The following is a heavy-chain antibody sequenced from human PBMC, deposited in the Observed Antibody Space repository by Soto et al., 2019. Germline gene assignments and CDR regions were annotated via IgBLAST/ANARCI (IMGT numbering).Heavy chain of an antibody. D-gene: IGHD6-6*01. V-gene: IGHV1-69*13. Sequence: GASVKVSCKASGGTFSSYAISWVRQAPGQGLEWMGGTIPIFGTANYAQKFQGRVTITADESTSTAYMELSSLRSEDTAVYYCARSEYSSSWVFDYWGQGTLVTVSS. CDR2: TIPIFGTA. J-gene: IGHJ4*02. CDR3: ARSEYSSSWVFDY. CDR1: GGTFSSYA.